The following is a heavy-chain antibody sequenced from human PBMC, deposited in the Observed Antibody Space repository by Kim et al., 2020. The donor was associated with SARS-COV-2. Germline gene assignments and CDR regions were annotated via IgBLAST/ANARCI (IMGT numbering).Heavy chain of an antibody. CDR3: AREYGDYSTRFDY. CDR1: GFTFSSYE. Sequence: GGSLRLSCAASGFTFSSYEMNWVRQAPGKGLEWVSYISSSGSTIYYAESVKGRFTISRDNAKNSLYLQMNSLRAEDTAVYYCAREYGDYSTRFDYWGQGTLVTVSA. CDR2: ISSSGSTI. D-gene: IGHD4-17*01. V-gene: IGHV3-48*03. J-gene: IGHJ4*02.